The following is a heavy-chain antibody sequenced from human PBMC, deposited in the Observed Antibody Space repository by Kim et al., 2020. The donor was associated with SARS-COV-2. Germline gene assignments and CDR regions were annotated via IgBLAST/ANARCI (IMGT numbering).Heavy chain of an antibody. D-gene: IGHD3-10*01. CDR3: ARALYGSGSYRYFQH. CDR2: INHSRST. CDR1: GGSFSGYY. Sequence: SETLSLTCAVYGGSFSGYYWSWIRQPPGKGLEWIGEINHSRSTNYNPSLKSRVTISVDTSKNQFSLKLSSVTAADTAVYYCARALYGSGSYRYFQHWGQGTLVTVSS. V-gene: IGHV4-34*01. J-gene: IGHJ1*01.